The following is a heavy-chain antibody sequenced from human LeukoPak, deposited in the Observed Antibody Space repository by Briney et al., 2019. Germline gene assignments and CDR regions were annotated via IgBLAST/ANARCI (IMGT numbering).Heavy chain of an antibody. CDR3: ARGGSGWLFDY. CDR1: GVTFSTYW. CDR2: INSDGSST. Sequence: QPGGSLRLSCAASGVTFSTYWMHWVRQAPGKGLVWVSRINSDGSSTSYADSVKGRFTISRDNAKNTLYLQMNSLRAEDTAGYYCARGGSGWLFDYWGQGTLVTVSS. J-gene: IGHJ4*02. V-gene: IGHV3-74*01. D-gene: IGHD6-19*01.